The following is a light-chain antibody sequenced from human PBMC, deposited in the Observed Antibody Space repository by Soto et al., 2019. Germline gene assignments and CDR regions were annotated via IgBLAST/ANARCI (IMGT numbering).Light chain of an antibody. CDR2: DSS. CDR3: QQYNTWPLT. V-gene: IGKV3-15*01. J-gene: IGKJ3*01. CDR1: QSVSSN. Sequence: ETVMTQSPATLSVSPGERPTLSCRASQSVSSNLAWYQQKPGQAPRLLIYDSSTRATAIPARFSGSGSGTEFTLTISSLQSEEFAVYYCQQYNTWPLTFGPGTKVDIK.